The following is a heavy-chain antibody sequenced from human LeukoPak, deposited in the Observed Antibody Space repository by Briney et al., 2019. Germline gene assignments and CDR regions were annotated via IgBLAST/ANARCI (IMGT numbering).Heavy chain of an antibody. V-gene: IGHV3-7*01. D-gene: IGHD3-9*01. CDR3: ARPYFDLSRDEAFDI. J-gene: IGHJ3*02. CDR2: IKQDGSEK. CDR1: GFTFSSYW. Sequence: GGSLRLSCAASGFTFSSYWMSWVRQAPGKGLEWVANIKQDGSEKYYVDSVKGRFTISRDNAKNSLYLQMNSLRAEDTAVYYCARPYFDLSRDEAFDIWGQGTMVTVSS.